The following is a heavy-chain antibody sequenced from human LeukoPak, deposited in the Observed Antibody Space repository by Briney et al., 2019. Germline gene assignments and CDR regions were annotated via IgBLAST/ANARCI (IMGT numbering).Heavy chain of an antibody. Sequence: PGGSLRLSCAGSGFIFNNYAMHWVRQPPGKGLEWVSAISGSGGSTYYADSVKGRFTISRDNSKNTLYLQMNSLRAEDTAVYYCAKDPYTYCGGDCYDATFDYWGQGTLVTVSS. J-gene: IGHJ4*02. CDR3: AKDPYTYCGGDCYDATFDY. CDR2: ISGSGGST. D-gene: IGHD2-21*02. CDR1: GFIFNNYA. V-gene: IGHV3-23*01.